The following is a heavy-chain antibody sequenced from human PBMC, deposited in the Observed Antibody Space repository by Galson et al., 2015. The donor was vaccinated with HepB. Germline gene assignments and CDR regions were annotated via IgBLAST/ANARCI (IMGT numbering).Heavy chain of an antibody. CDR3: ARAATVTTDLPPHYGMDV. V-gene: IGHV3-30-3*01. CDR2: ISYDGSNK. J-gene: IGHJ6*02. Sequence: SLRLSCAASGFTFSSYAMHWVRQAPGKGLEWVAVISYDGSNKYYADSVKGRFTISRDNSKNTLYLQMNSLRAEDTAVYYCARAATVTTDLPPHYGMDVWGQGTTVTVSS. D-gene: IGHD4-11*01. CDR1: GFTFSSYA.